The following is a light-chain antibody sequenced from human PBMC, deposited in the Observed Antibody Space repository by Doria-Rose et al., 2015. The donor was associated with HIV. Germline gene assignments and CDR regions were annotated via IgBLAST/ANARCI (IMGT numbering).Light chain of an antibody. CDR3: HQYASSRT. CDR1: QSVSANY. Sequence: EIVLTQSPGTLSLSPGERATLSCRASQSVSANYLAWYQQRPGQYPRLLIYGASSRATDIPDRFSGSGSGTDFTLAISRLDPEDSAVYYCHQYASSRTFGQGTKVEIK. V-gene: IGKV3-20*01. J-gene: IGKJ1*01. CDR2: GAS.